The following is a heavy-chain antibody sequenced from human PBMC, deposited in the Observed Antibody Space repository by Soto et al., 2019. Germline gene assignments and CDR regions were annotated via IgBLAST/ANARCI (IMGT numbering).Heavy chain of an antibody. Sequence: QVQLVQSGAEVKKPGASVKVSCKASGYTFTSYGINWVRQAPGQGLEWMGWISAYNGNTNYAQKLQGRVTMTTDTSTSTSYMELRSLRSDDTAVYYCARVSGSGSHNYYYYGMDVWGQGTTVTVSS. CDR3: ARVSGSGSHNYYYYGMDV. J-gene: IGHJ6*02. CDR2: ISAYNGNT. CDR1: GYTFTSYG. D-gene: IGHD3-10*01. V-gene: IGHV1-18*01.